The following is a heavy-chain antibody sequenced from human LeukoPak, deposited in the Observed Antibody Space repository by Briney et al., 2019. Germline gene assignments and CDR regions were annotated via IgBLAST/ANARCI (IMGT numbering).Heavy chain of an antibody. CDR3: ARTLLRYFDWPGGDY. CDR1: GYTFTSYG. Sequence: ASVKVSCKASGYTFTSYGISWVRQAPGQGLEWMGWISAYNGNTNYAQKLQGRVTMTTDTSTSTAYMELRSLRSDDTAAYYCARTLLRYFDWPGGDYWGQGTLVTVSS. J-gene: IGHJ4*02. CDR2: ISAYNGNT. D-gene: IGHD3-9*01. V-gene: IGHV1-18*04.